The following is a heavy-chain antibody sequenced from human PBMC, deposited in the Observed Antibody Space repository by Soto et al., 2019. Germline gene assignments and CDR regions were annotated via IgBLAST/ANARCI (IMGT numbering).Heavy chain of an antibody. CDR3: ARRREDILTGPFDY. V-gene: IGHV5-10-1*01. D-gene: IGHD3-9*01. J-gene: IGHJ4*02. CDR1: GYSFTSYW. CDR2: VDPSDSYT. Sequence: GESLKISCKGSGYSFTSYWISWVRQMPGKGLEWMGRVDPSDSYTNYSPSIQGHVTISADKSISTAYLQWSSLKASDTAMYYCARRREDILTGPFDYWGQGTLVTVSS.